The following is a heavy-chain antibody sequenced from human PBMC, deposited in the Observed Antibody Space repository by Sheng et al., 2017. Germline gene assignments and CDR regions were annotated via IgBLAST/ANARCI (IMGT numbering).Heavy chain of an antibody. CDR3: AKSLVGALYYFDY. V-gene: IGHV3-23*04. Sequence: EVQLVESGGGLVQPGGSLRLSCAASGFTFTTYAMTWVRQAPGKGLEWVSTITGSGGSTFYADSVKGRFTISRDNSKNTLYLQMNSLRAEDTAVYYCAKSLVGALYYFDYWGQGTLVTVSS. J-gene: IGHJ4*02. CDR2: ITGSGGST. D-gene: IGHD1-26*01. CDR1: GFTFTTYA.